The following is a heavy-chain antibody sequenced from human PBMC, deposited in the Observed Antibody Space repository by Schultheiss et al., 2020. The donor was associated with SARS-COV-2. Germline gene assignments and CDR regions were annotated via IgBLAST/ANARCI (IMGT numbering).Heavy chain of an antibody. CDR3: ATLWFGELILDY. CDR1: GGSISSGGYY. V-gene: IGHV4-31*03. D-gene: IGHD3-10*01. CDR2: IYYSGST. J-gene: IGHJ4*02. Sequence: SETLSLTCTVSGGSISSGGYYWSWIRQHPGKGLEWIGYIYYSGSTYYNPSLKSRVTISVDTSKNQFSLKLSSVTAADTAVYYCATLWFGELILDYWGQGTLVPVSS.